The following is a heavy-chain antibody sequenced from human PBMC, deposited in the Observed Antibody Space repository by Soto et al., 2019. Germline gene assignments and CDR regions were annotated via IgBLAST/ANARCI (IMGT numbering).Heavy chain of an antibody. Sequence: EVQLLESGGGLVQPGGSLRLSCAASGFTFSSYAMSWVRQAPGKGLEWVSAISGSGGGTYYADSVKGRFTISRDNSKNTXXLNMSSLRAEDTAVYYCAKFYGDYGRYYSYFGMDVWGQGTTVTVSS. CDR3: AKFYGDYGRYYSYFGMDV. V-gene: IGHV3-23*01. D-gene: IGHD4-17*01. CDR1: GFTFSSYA. J-gene: IGHJ6*02. CDR2: ISGSGGGT.